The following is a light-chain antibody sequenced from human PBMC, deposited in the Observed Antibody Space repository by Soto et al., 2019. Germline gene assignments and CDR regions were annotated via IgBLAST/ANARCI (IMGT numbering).Light chain of an antibody. J-gene: IGKJ3*01. CDR2: GAS. CDR1: QSVNDK. V-gene: IGKV3-15*01. CDR3: QQYNDWPPFT. Sequence: EIVMTQSPATLSVSPGERATLSCRASQSVNDKLAWFQQKPGQAPRLLIYGASTTATGIPARFSGSGSGTEFTLTIFNLQSEDFAVYYCQQYNDWPPFTFGPGTKVDIK.